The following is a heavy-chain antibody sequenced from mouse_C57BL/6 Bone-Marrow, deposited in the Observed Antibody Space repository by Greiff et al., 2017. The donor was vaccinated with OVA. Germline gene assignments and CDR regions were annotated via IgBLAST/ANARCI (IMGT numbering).Heavy chain of an antibody. CDR3: ARHFPFGTVVAPYAMDY. V-gene: IGHV5-12*01. D-gene: IGHD1-1*01. Sequence: EVKVEESGGGLVQPGGSLKLSCAASGFTFSDYYMYWVRQTPEKRLEWVAYISNGGGSTYYPDTVKGRFTISRDNAKNTLYLQMSRLKSEDTAMYYCARHFPFGTVVAPYAMDYWGQGTSVTVSS. J-gene: IGHJ4*01. CDR1: GFTFSDYY. CDR2: ISNGGGST.